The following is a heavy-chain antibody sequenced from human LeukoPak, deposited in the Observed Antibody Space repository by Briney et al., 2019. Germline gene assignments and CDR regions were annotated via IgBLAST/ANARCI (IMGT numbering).Heavy chain of an antibody. CDR2: IIPIFGTA. J-gene: IGHJ4*02. CDR3: ASVSYYYDSSGYAPFDY. CDR1: GGTFSSYA. V-gene: IGHV1-69*13. Sequence: SVKVSCKASGGTFSSYAIRWVRQAPGQGLEWMGGIIPIFGTANYAQKFQGRVTITADESTSTAYMELSSLRSEDTAVYYCASVSYYYDSSGYAPFDYWGQGTLVTVSS. D-gene: IGHD3-22*01.